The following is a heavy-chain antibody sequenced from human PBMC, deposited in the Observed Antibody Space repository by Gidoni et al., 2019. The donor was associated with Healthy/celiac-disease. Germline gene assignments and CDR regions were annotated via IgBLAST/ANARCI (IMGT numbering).Heavy chain of an antibody. J-gene: IGHJ4*02. CDR1: GFTFSSYA. Sequence: EVQLFESGGGFVQPGGSLRLSCAASGFTFSSYAMSWVRQAPGKGLEWVSAISGSGGSTYYADSVKGRFTISRDNSKNTLYLQMNSLRAEDTAVYYCAKGPGDSSGLYYFDYWGQGTLVTVSS. V-gene: IGHV3-23*01. CDR3: AKGPGDSSGLYYFDY. CDR2: ISGSGGST. D-gene: IGHD6-19*01.